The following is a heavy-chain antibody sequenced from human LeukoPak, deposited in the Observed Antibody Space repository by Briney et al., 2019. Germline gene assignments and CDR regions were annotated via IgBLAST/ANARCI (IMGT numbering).Heavy chain of an antibody. V-gene: IGHV1-46*01. Sequence: GASVKVSCKASGYTFTSYYMHWVRQAPGQGLEWMGIINPSGGSTSYAQKFRGRVTITADKSTRTGYMELSSLRSEDTAVYYCARDNDSRDPPHFDYWGQGTLVTVSS. D-gene: IGHD3-16*01. CDR2: INPSGGST. J-gene: IGHJ4*02. CDR1: GYTFTSYY. CDR3: ARDNDSRDPPHFDY.